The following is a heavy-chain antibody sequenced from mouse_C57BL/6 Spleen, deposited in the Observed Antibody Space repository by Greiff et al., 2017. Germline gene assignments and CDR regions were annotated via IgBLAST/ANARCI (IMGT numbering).Heavy chain of an antibody. CDR3: ARDGSSYFYAMDY. J-gene: IGHJ4*01. CDR2: INPNNGGT. V-gene: IGHV1-22*01. CDR1: GYTFTDYN. Sequence: VQLQQSGPELVKPGASVKMSCKASGYTFTDYNMHWVKQSHGKSLEWIGYINPNNGGTSYNQKFKGKATLTVNKSSSTAYMELRSLTSEDSAVYYCARDGSSYFYAMDYWGQGTSVTVSS. D-gene: IGHD1-1*01.